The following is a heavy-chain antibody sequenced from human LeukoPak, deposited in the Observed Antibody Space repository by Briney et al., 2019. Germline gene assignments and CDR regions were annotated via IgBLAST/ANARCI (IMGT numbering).Heavy chain of an antibody. J-gene: IGHJ6*02. CDR1: GGSISSYY. V-gene: IGHV4-34*01. CDR3: ARGVGELLENYYYYGMDV. D-gene: IGHD3-10*01. CDR2: INHSGST. Sequence: PSETLSLTCTVSGGSISSYYWSWIRQPPGKGLEWIGEINHSGSTNYNPSLKSRVTISVDTSKNQFSLKLSSVTAADTAVYYCARGVGELLENYYYYGMDVWGQGTTVTVSS.